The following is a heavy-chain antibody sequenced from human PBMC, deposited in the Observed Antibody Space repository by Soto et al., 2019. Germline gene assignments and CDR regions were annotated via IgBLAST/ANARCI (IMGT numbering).Heavy chain of an antibody. CDR3: AKDGRGIQLWTAYYYYYYMDV. V-gene: IGHV3-23*01. J-gene: IGHJ6*03. CDR2: ISGSGGST. D-gene: IGHD5-18*01. Sequence: GGSLRLSCAASGFTFSSYAMSWVRQAPGKGLEWVSAISGSGGSTYYADSVKGRFTISRDNSKNTLYLKMNSLRAEDTAVYYCAKDGRGIQLWTAYYYYYYMDVWGKGTTVTVSS. CDR1: GFTFSSYA.